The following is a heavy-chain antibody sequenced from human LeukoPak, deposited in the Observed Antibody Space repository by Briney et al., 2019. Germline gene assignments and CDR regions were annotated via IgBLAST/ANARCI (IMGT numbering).Heavy chain of an antibody. CDR2: IYYSGST. CDR1: GGSISSYY. Sequence: PSETLPLTCTVSGGSISSYYWSWIRQPPGKGLEWIGYIYYSGSTNYNPSLKSRVTISVDTSKNQFSLKLSSVTAADTAVYYCARGGIVVVPAAIKEGRAYFDYWGQGTLVTVSS. J-gene: IGHJ4*02. CDR3: ARGGIVVVPAAIKEGRAYFDY. V-gene: IGHV4-59*01. D-gene: IGHD2-2*02.